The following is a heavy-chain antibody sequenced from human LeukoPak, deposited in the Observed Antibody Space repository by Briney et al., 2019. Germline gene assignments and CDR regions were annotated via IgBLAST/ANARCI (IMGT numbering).Heavy chain of an antibody. D-gene: IGHD3-10*01. CDR1: GFTFSSYW. CDR2: IKQDGSEK. J-gene: IGHJ4*02. CDR3: ARVGTSLLLWFGELLSHFDY. V-gene: IGHV3-7*01. Sequence: GGSLRLSCAASGFTFSSYWMSWVRQAPGKGLEWVASIKQDGSEKYYVDSVKGRFTISRDNAKNSLYLQMNSLRAEDTAVYYCARVGTSLLLWFGELLSHFDYWGQGTLVTVSS.